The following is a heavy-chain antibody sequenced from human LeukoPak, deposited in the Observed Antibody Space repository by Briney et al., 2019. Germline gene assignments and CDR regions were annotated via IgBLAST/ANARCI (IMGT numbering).Heavy chain of an antibody. CDR1: GYTFTGYY. CDR2: IIPILGIA. CDR3: ATLLNCSSTSCSN. J-gene: IGHJ4*02. D-gene: IGHD2-2*01. Sequence: SVKVSCKASGYTFTGYYMHWVRQAPGQGLEWMGRIIPILGIANYAQKFQGRVTITADKSTSTAYMERSSLRSEDTAVYYCATLLNCSSTSCSNWGQGTLVTVSS. V-gene: IGHV1-69*02.